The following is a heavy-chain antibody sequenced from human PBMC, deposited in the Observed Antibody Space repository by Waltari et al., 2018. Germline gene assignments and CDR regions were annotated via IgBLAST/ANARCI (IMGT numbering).Heavy chain of an antibody. J-gene: IGHJ4*02. Sequence: QVQLQESGPGLVKPSETLSLPCTVSRGSISGYYWSWIRQPAGKGLEWIGFTSPTGGTDYNPSLKSRVTMSSDTSKNQVFLHLNSVTAADTAVFYCARHWNHDILADSFDLWGQGTRVTISS. CDR2: TSPTGGT. CDR3: ARHWNHDILADSFDL. D-gene: IGHD3-9*01. V-gene: IGHV4-4*07. CDR1: RGSISGYY.